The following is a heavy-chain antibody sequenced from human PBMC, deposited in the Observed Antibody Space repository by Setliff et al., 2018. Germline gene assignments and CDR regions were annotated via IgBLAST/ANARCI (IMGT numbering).Heavy chain of an antibody. CDR2: IYTNGGT. V-gene: IGHV4-61*09. D-gene: IGHD1-1*01. J-gene: IGHJ4*01. CDR1: GASISSGNDF. CDR3: ARSDDNFQYPDY. Sequence: SETLSLTCSVSGASISSGNDFWNWIRQPAGKGLEWIGNIYTNGGTDYSPSLRGRVTISLGTSKNQFPLQLTSVTAADTAIYYCARSDDNFQYPDYWGQGTLVTVSS.